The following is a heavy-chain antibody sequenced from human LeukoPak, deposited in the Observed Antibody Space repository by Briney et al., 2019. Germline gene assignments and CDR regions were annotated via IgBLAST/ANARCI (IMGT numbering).Heavy chain of an antibody. D-gene: IGHD3-16*01. CDR2: TWYDGSNK. CDR3: ARGYGYYYGMDV. V-gene: IGHV3-33*01. Sequence: PGGSLRLSCAASGFTFSSYGMHWVRQAPGKGLEWVAVTWYDGSNKYYADSVKGRFTISRDNSKNTLYLQMNSLRAEDTAVYYCARGYGYYYGMDVWGQGTTVTVSS. CDR1: GFTFSSYG. J-gene: IGHJ6*02.